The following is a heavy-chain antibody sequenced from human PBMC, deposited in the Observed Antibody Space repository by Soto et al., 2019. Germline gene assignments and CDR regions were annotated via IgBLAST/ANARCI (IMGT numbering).Heavy chain of an antibody. J-gene: IGHJ6*02. CDR2: IIPVIGES. V-gene: IGHV1-69*01. CDR1: GGTFNSDA. CDR3: ARVQRYDSLNGSPPSYGMDV. Sequence: QVHLVQSGAELRNPGSSVKVSCKGLGGTFNSDAISWVRQAPGRGLEWLGGIIPVIGESNYAQRFQGRVTITADESINTAYLELSSLRPEDTAVYYCARVQRYDSLNGSPPSYGMDVWGQGTTVTVSS. D-gene: IGHD3-9*01.